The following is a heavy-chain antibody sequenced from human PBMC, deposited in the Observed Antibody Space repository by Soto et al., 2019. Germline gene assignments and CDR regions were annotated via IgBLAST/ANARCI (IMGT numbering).Heavy chain of an antibody. J-gene: IGHJ6*02. CDR1: GFSFRNYG. V-gene: IGHV3-30*18. CDR3: AKAGRRGRPDYYYGMDV. CDR2: ISYDGSNK. Sequence: QVQLVESGGGVVQPGRSLRLSCAGSGFSFRNYGMHWVRQAPGKGLEWVAVISYDGSNKYYADSVKGRFTISRDNSKNTLYLQMNSLRAEDTAVYYCAKAGRRGRPDYYYGMDVWGQGTTVTVSS. D-gene: IGHD3-16*01.